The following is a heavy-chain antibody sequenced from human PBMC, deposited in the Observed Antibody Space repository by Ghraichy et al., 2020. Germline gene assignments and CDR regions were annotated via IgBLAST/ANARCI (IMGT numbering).Heavy chain of an antibody. D-gene: IGHD1-7*01. V-gene: IGHV3-48*02. CDR1: GFSLTNYC. J-gene: IGHJ4*02. CDR3: VRAWNWAIDY. Sequence: GESLNISCAVSGFSLTNYCTNWVRQALGKGLVCVSNTNPISGSIYYANSVKGRFTISYDNAKNSLYLQMNRLRDEDTAVYYCVRAWNWAIDYWGQGTLVTFSS. CDR2: TNPISGSI.